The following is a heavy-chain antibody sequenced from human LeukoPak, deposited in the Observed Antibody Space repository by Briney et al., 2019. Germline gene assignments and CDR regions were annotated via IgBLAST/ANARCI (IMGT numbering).Heavy chain of an antibody. CDR2: IYPGDPET. CDR3: ARRGGSGGSFDY. V-gene: IGHV5-51*01. Sequence: GESLKISCKGSGYSFTTYSIGWVRQMPGKGLEWMGIIYPGDPETKYSPSFQGQVTISADTSISTAYQQWSSLKASDTAMYYCARRGGSGGSFDYWGQGTLVTVSS. CDR1: GYSFTTYS. D-gene: IGHD3-10*01. J-gene: IGHJ4*02.